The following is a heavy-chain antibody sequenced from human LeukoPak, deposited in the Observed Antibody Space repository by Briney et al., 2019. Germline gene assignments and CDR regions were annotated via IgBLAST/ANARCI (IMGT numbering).Heavy chain of an antibody. D-gene: IGHD4-17*01. CDR3: ARTYGDPYYFDY. CDR2: INPNSGGT. Sequence: ASVKVSCKASGYTFTDYYMHWVRQAPGQGLGWMGWINPNSGGTNYAQKFQGRVTMTRDTSISTAYMELSRLRSDDTAMYYCARTYGDPYYFDYWGQGTLVTVSS. CDR1: GYTFTDYY. J-gene: IGHJ4*02. V-gene: IGHV1-2*02.